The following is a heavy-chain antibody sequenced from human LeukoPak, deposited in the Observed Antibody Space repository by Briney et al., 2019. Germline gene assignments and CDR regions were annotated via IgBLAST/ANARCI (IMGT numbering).Heavy chain of an antibody. D-gene: IGHD3-10*01. Sequence: SGTLSLTCAVYGESMIGHYWTWIRQPPGKRLEWIGEIHHSGGTNSNPSLKNRVTMSIDMSKNQFSLKLNSVTAADTAVYFCARATASGSGRAYDRWAQGNLVPVSS. V-gene: IGHV4-34*01. J-gene: IGHJ5*02. CDR1: GESMIGHY. CDR2: IHHSGGT. CDR3: ARATASGSGRAYDR.